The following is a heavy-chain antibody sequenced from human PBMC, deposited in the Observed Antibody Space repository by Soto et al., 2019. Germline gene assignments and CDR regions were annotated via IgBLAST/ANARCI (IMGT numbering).Heavy chain of an antibody. J-gene: IGHJ4*02. D-gene: IGHD6-19*01. CDR2: IYYSGST. V-gene: IGHV4-39*01. CDR1: GGSISSSSYY. CDR3: ARLFDSSGYFDY. Sequence: QLQLQESGPGLVKPSETLSLTCTVSGGSISSSSYYWGWIRQPPGKGLEWIGSIYYSGSTYYNPSLKSRVTISVDTSMSQFSLKLSSVTAADTSVYHCARLFDSSGYFDYWGQGTLVTVSS.